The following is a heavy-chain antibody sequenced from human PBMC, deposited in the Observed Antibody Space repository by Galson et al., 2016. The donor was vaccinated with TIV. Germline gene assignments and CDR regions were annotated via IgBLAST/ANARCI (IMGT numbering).Heavy chain of an antibody. V-gene: IGHV2-5*04. CDR3: ERYFYGSGSSSNFDY. CDR1: EFSLSSSGVG. Sequence: PALVKPTQTLTLTCTFPEFSLSSSGVGVGWIRQPPGKALEWLALIYYNNEKRYSPPLNNRLTITRDTSKNQAVRKMTNMGAVDTGTYYCERYFYGSGSSSNFDYWGQGTLVTVSS. D-gene: IGHD3-10*01. J-gene: IGHJ4*02. CDR2: IYYNNEK.